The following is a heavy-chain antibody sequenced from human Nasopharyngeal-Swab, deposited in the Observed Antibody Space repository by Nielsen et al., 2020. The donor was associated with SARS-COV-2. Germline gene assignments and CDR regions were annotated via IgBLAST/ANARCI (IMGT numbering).Heavy chain of an antibody. CDR3: ATDTYYDFWSGSGPSYYYYGMDV. D-gene: IGHD3-3*01. V-gene: IGHV1-24*01. Sequence: ASVKVSCKVSGYTLTELSMHWVRQAPGKGLEWMGGFDPEDGETIYAQKFQGRVTMTEDTSTDTAYMELSSLRSEDTAVYYCATDTYYDFWSGSGPSYYYYGMDVWGQGTTVTVSS. CDR1: GYTLTELS. CDR2: FDPEDGET. J-gene: IGHJ6*02.